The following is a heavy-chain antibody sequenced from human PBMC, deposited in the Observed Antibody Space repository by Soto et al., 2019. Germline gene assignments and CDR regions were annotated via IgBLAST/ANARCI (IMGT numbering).Heavy chain of an antibody. CDR1: GFTFSSYA. D-gene: IGHD6-19*01. Sequence: QVQLVESGGGVVQPGRSLRLSCAASGFTFSSYAMHWVRQAPGKGLEWVAVISYDGSNKYYADSVKGRFTISRDNSKNSLYRQMNSLRAEDTAVYYCARGFLRLVPGNYYYCGMDVWGQGTTVTVSS. J-gene: IGHJ6*02. CDR2: ISYDGSNK. CDR3: ARGFLRLVPGNYYYCGMDV. V-gene: IGHV3-30-3*01.